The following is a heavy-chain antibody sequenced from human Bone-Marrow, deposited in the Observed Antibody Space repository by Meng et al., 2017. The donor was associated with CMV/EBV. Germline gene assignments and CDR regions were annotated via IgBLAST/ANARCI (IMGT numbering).Heavy chain of an antibody. Sequence: GESLKISCAASGFTFTTYAMSWVRQAPGKGLEWVSVIYSGGSSTYYADSVKGRFTISRDNSRNTLYLQMNSPRSDDTAVYYCARGTTLGAREDYWGQGTLVTVSS. CDR1: GFTFTTYA. J-gene: IGHJ4*02. D-gene: IGHD4-11*01. V-gene: IGHV3-23*03. CDR2: IYSGGSST. CDR3: ARGTTLGAREDY.